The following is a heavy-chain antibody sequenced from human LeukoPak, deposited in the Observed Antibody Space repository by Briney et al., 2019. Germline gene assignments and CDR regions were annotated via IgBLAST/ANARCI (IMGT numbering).Heavy chain of an antibody. CDR3: AMDRVVFTN. V-gene: IGHV3-7*04. Sequence: GGSLRLSCEASGFVFNSYWMTWVRQAPGKGLEWVANIKQDGSETKYADSVEGRFTISRDNARNSVFLEMNSLRVEDTALYYCAMDRVVFTNWGQGALVTVSS. D-gene: IGHD3-22*01. J-gene: IGHJ4*02. CDR2: IKQDGSET. CDR1: GFVFNSYW.